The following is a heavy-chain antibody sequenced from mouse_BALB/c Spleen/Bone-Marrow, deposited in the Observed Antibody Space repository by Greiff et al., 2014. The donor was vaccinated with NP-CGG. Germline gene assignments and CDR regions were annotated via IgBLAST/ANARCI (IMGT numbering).Heavy chain of an antibody. CDR3: ASYYYGHYFDY. D-gene: IGHD1-1*01. CDR1: GFNIKDTY. CDR2: IDPANGNT. V-gene: IGHV14-3*02. Sequence: EVQLQQSGAELVKPGASVKLSCTAPGFNIKDTYMHWVKQRPEQGLEWIGRIDPANGNTKYDPKFQGKATITADTSSNTAYLQLSSLTSEDTAVFYCASYYYGHYFDYWGQGTTLTVSS. J-gene: IGHJ2*01.